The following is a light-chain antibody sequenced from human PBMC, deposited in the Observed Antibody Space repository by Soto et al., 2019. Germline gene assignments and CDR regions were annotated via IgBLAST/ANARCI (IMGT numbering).Light chain of an antibody. CDR3: GAWDSSLNVYV. J-gene: IGLJ1*01. CDR1: IFNVGNNY. Sequence: QSVLTQPPSVSAAPGQEVPISCSGSIFNVGNNYVSWYQQLPGAAPKLHIFENDKRPSGTPDRFSGSKSATSATLGITELQTGDEADYYCGAWDSSLNVYVFGTGTKVTVL. CDR2: END. V-gene: IGLV1-51*02.